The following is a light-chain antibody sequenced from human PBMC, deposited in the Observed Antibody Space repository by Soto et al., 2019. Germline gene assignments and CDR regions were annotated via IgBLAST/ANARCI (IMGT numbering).Light chain of an antibody. CDR2: DAS. CDR1: QDISNY. V-gene: IGKV1-33*01. J-gene: IGKJ3*01. Sequence: DIQMTQSPSSLSASVGDRVIISCQASQDISNYLNWYQQKPGKAPKLLISDASKLEAGVPSRFNGRGSGTEFTVTISSLQPEDIATYYCQQYDSLTLSFGPGTKVDI. CDR3: QQYDSLTLS.